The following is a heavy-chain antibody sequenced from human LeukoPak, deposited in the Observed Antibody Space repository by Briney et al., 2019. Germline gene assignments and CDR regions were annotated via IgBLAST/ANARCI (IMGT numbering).Heavy chain of an antibody. Sequence: SETLSLTCAVSGYSISSGYYWGWIRQPPGKGLEWIGSIYHSGSTYYNPSLKSRVTTSVDTSKNQFSLKLSSVTAADTAVYYCARLRNWGPGSLFDYWGQGTLVTVSS. D-gene: IGHD7-27*01. CDR3: ARLRNWGPGSLFDY. CDR2: IYHSGST. CDR1: GYSISSGYY. J-gene: IGHJ4*02. V-gene: IGHV4-38-2*01.